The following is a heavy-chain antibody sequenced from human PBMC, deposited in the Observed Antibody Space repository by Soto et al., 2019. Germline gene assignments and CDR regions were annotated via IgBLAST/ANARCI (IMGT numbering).Heavy chain of an antibody. J-gene: IGHJ5*02. V-gene: IGHV4-39*01. Sequence: QLQLQESGPGLVKPSETLSFTCTVSGGSISSLSYYWGWIRQPPGKGLEWIGSIHYSGRTYYKPSLKSRVTMALDTSKNEFSLKLSSVTAADTAVYYCAGHAHNSGWFDPWGQGTLVTVSS. CDR1: GGSISSLSYY. CDR2: IHYSGRT. CDR3: AGHAHNSGWFDP. D-gene: IGHD1-26*01.